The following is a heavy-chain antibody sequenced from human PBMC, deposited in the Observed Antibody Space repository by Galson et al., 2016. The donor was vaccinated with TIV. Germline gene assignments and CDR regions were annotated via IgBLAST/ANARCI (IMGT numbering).Heavy chain of an antibody. V-gene: IGHV2-70*11. CDR3: VRTPFGDSFGWYFDL. Sequence: PALVKPTQTLTLTCTFSGFSLTTSGMCVSWIRQAPGKGLEWLARIDWDGDKYYSTFLQTRLTISKDTSKNQVVLTMTNMDPVDTATYYCVRTPFGDSFGWYFDLWGRGTLVTVSS. D-gene: IGHD4-17*01. CDR1: GFSLTTSGMC. J-gene: IGHJ2*01. CDR2: IDWDGDK.